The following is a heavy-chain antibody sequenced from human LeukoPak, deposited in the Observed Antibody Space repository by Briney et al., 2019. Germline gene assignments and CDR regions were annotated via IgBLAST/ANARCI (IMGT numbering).Heavy chain of an antibody. CDR3: VRDVGTSDAFDI. CDR1: GGSITYYY. Sequence: SETLSLTCSVSGGSITYYYWSWIRQPAGKGLEWIGRIQTSGKTIYNPSLKSRVTMSVDTSKNQFSLKLSSVTAADTAVYYCVRDVGTSDAFDIWGQGTMVIVSS. CDR2: IQTSGKT. D-gene: IGHD1-1*01. J-gene: IGHJ3*02. V-gene: IGHV4-4*07.